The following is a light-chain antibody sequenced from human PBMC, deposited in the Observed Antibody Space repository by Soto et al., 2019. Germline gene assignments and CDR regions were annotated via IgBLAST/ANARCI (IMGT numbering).Light chain of an antibody. J-gene: IGKJ5*01. CDR2: DAS. CDR3: QQRSNWPIT. V-gene: IGKV3-11*01. Sequence: EIVLTQSPATLSLSPGERATVSCRASQSVSSFLAWYQQKPAQAPRLLIYDASSRAPGIPVRFSGGGSGTDFTLTISSLQPEDFAVYYCQQRSNWPITFGQGTRLEIK. CDR1: QSVSSF.